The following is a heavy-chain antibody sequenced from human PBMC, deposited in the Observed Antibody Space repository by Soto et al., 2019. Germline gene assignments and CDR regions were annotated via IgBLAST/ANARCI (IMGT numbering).Heavy chain of an antibody. D-gene: IGHD6-13*01. CDR2: INPNSGGT. CDR1: GYTFTGYY. CDR3: AREMKGIAAAGDYYYYGMDV. J-gene: IGHJ6*02. Sequence: ASVKVSCKASGYTFTGYYMHWVRQAPGQGLEWMGWINPNSGGTNYAQKFQGWVTMTRDTSISTAYMELSRLRSDDTAVYYCAREMKGIAAAGDYYYYGMDVWGQGTTVTVSS. V-gene: IGHV1-2*04.